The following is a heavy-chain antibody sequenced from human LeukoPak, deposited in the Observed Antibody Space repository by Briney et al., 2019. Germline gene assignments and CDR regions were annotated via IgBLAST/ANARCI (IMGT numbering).Heavy chain of an antibody. Sequence: SETLSLTCAVYGGSFSGYYWSWIRQPPGKGLEWIGEINHSGSTNYNPSLKSRVTISVDTSKNQFSLKLSSVTAADTAVYYCARDGDSSSWYPGWFDPWGQGTLVTVSS. CDR3: ARDGDSSSWYPGWFDP. J-gene: IGHJ5*02. CDR2: INHSGST. D-gene: IGHD6-13*01. V-gene: IGHV4-34*01. CDR1: GGSFSGYY.